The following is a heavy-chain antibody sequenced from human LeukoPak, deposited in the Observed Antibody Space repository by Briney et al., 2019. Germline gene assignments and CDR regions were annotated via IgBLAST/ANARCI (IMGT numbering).Heavy chain of an antibody. Sequence: SETLSLTCAVYGGSFSGYYWSWIRQPPGKGLEWIGSIYYSGSTYYNPSLKSRVTISVDTSKNQFSLKLSSVTAADTAVYYCASRFYGSGSIDYWGQGTLVTVSS. CDR3: ASRFYGSGSIDY. V-gene: IGHV4-34*01. J-gene: IGHJ4*02. D-gene: IGHD3-10*01. CDR2: IYYSGST. CDR1: GGSFSGYY.